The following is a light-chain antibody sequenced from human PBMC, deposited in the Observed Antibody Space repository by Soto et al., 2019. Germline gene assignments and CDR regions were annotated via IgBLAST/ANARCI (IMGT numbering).Light chain of an antibody. Sequence: QSVLTQPASVSGSPGQSITISCTGTSSDVGGYNYVSWYQHHPGKAPKLIIYDVTNRPSGVSNPFSGSKSGNTASLTISGLQPEDESVYYCSSYRAINSRQIVFGSGINVTVL. J-gene: IGLJ1*01. V-gene: IGLV2-14*03. CDR2: DVT. CDR3: SSYRAINSRQIV. CDR1: SSDVGGYNY.